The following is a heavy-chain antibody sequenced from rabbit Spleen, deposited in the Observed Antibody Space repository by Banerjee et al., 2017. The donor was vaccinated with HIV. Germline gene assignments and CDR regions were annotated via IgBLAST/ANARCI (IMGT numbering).Heavy chain of an antibody. CDR2: INTATGKG. CDR1: GFSFSSSYY. D-gene: IGHD1-1*01. Sequence: QSLEESGGDLVKPEGSLTLTCTASGFSFSSSYYMCWVRQAPGKGLEWISCINTATGKGVYATWAKGRFTISRTSSTTVTLQMTSLTAADTATYFCARDLVAVIGWNFNLWGQGTLVTVS. J-gene: IGHJ4*01. V-gene: IGHV1S40*01. CDR3: ARDLVAVIGWNFNL.